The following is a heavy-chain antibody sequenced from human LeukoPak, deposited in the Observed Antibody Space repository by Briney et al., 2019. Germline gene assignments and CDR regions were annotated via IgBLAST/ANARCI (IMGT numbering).Heavy chain of an antibody. V-gene: IGHV4-4*02. D-gene: IGHD5-18*01. J-gene: IGHJ6*02. CDR3: ARDLDRRGYSYGTYYYYYYGMDV. Sequence: SETLSLTCAVSGGSISSSNWWSWVRQPPGKGLEWIGEIYHSGSTNYNPSLKSRVTISVDKSKNQFSLKLSSVTAADTAVYYCARDLDRRGYSYGTYYYYYYGMDVWGQGTTVTVSS. CDR1: GGSISSSNW. CDR2: IYHSGST.